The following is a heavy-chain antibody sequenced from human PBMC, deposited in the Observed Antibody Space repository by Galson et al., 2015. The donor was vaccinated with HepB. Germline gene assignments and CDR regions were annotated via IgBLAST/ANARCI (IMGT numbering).Heavy chain of an antibody. CDR1: GGTFKNNA. J-gene: IGHJ4*02. CDR3: ARPRTYYYVTDGYYAGNFDY. Sequence: SVKVSCKASGGTFKNNAISWVRQAPGQGLEWMGGIIPVFGTTNYAQRFQGRITITADESTSTAYMELSSLRSEDTAVYYCARPRTYYYVTDGYYAGNFDYWGQGTLVTVSS. CDR2: IIPVFGTT. V-gene: IGHV1-69*13. D-gene: IGHD3-22*01.